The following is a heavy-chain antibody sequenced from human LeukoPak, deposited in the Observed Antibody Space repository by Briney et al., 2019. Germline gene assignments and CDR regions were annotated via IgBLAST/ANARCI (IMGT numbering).Heavy chain of an antibody. CDR3: ARDFGRYFFDY. J-gene: IGHJ4*02. CDR1: GFTFTDYG. V-gene: IGHV3-48*04. Sequence: GGSLRLSCAASGFTFTDYGMTWVRQAPGKGLEWVSYISSSGSTIYYADSVKGRFTISRDNAKNSLYLQMNSLRAEDTAVYYCARDFGRYFFDYWGQGTLVTVSS. D-gene: IGHD3-10*01. CDR2: ISSSGSTI.